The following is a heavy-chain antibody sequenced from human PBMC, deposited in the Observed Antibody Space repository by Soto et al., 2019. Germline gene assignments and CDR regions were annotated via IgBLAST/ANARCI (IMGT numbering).Heavy chain of an antibody. CDR2: IDSGDGTT. Sequence: LRLSCTGSGFDFGDYYMSWIRQAPGKGLEWVSYIDSGDGTTYYTDSVKGRFTISRDNAKKTVYLQMSSLRVEDTALYYCVRPYYSSSWFPFDRWGQGTLV. CDR1: GFDFGDYY. J-gene: IGHJ4*02. D-gene: IGHD6-13*01. CDR3: VRPYYSSSWFPFDR. V-gene: IGHV3-11*01.